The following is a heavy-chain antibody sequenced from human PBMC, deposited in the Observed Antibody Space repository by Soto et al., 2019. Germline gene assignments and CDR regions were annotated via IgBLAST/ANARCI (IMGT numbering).Heavy chain of an antibody. CDR1: GGSISSSSYY. J-gene: IGHJ6*03. V-gene: IGHV4-39*01. Sequence: SETLSLTCTVSGGSISSSSYYWGWIRQPPGKGLEWIGSIYYSGSTYYNPSLKSRVTISVDTSKNQFSLKLSSVTAADTAVYYCARHKSRLYSNNYYYYYMDVWGKGTTVTVSS. CDR3: ARHKSRLYSNNYYYYYMDV. CDR2: IYYSGST. D-gene: IGHD4-4*01.